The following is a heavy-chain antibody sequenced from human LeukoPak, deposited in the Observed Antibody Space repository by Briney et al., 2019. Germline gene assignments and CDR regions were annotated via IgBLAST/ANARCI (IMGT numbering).Heavy chain of an antibody. V-gene: IGHV3-23*01. CDR3: AKNLRVIVVTYYMDV. J-gene: IGHJ6*03. CDR2: ISGNGGST. D-gene: IGHD2-2*01. CDR1: GFTINSYA. Sequence: GGSLRLSCAASGFTINSYAMTWVRQAPGKGLEWVPSISGNGGSTYYTDSVKGRFTISRDNSKNTLYLQMNSLRAEDTAAYYCAKNLRVIVVTYYMDVWGKGTTVTVSS.